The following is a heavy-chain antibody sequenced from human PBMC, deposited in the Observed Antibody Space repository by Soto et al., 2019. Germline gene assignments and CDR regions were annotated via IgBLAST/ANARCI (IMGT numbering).Heavy chain of an antibody. CDR2: IYTSGST. J-gene: IGHJ6*02. Sequence: SETLSLTCTVSGGPISSYYWSWIRQPAGKGLEWIGRIYTSGSTNHNPSLKSRVTMSVDTSKNQFSLKLSSVTAADTAVYYCARHRFIGTDYYGMDVWGQGTTVTVSS. V-gene: IGHV4-4*07. CDR3: ARHRFIGTDYYGMDV. D-gene: IGHD3-16*02. CDR1: GGPISSYY.